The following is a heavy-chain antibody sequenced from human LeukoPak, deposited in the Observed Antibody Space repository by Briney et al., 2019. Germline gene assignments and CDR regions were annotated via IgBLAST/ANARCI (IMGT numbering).Heavy chain of an antibody. CDR1: GYTFTGYY. CDR2: ISAYNGNT. J-gene: IGHJ1*01. CDR3: AREEVYCSSTSCYREEYFQH. Sequence: ASVKVSCKASGYTFTGYYMHWVRQAPGQGLEWMGWISAYNGNTNYAQKLQGRVTMTTDTSTSTAYMELRSLRSDDTAVYYCAREEVYCSSTSCYREEYFQHWGQGTLVTVSS. D-gene: IGHD2-2*01. V-gene: IGHV1-18*04.